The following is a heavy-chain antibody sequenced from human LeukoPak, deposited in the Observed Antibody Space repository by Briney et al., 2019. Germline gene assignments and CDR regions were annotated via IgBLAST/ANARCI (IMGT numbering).Heavy chain of an antibody. J-gene: IGHJ4*02. V-gene: IGHV1-46*01. CDR3: ARDPWTNSDYDGFDY. CDR2: ISPSGGST. Sequence: ASVKVSCKAFGYTFTSNYMHWVRQAPGQGPEWMGVISPSGGSTTYAQKFQGRVTLTRDMSTSTDYLELSSLRSEDTAVYYCARDPWTNSDYDGFDYWGQGTLVTVSS. D-gene: IGHD5-12*01. CDR1: GYTFTSNY.